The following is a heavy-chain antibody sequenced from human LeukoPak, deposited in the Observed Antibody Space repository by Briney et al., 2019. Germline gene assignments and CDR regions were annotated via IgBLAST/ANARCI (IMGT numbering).Heavy chain of an antibody. CDR3: ARDAYSSSWPKWFDP. V-gene: IGHV4-4*02. Sequence: ASGTLSLTCAVSSDGSISTSNWWSWVRQSPGKGLEWIGEVYNSGSTNYNPSLKSRVTISVDTSKNQFSLNLRSVTAADTAVYYCARDAYSSSWPKWFDPWGQGILVAVSS. D-gene: IGHD6-13*01. CDR2: VYNSGST. CDR1: SDGSISTSNW. J-gene: IGHJ5*02.